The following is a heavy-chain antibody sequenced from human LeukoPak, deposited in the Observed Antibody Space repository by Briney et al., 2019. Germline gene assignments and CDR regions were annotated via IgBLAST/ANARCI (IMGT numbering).Heavy chain of an antibody. D-gene: IGHD6-13*01. CDR2: ISYDGSNK. Sequence: GGSLRLSCAASGFTLSSYGMHWVRQAPGKGLEWVAVISYDGSNKYYADSVKGRFTISRNNSKNTLYLQMNSLRAEDTAVYYCANESVAAAGTRFDPWGQGTLVTVSS. J-gene: IGHJ5*02. V-gene: IGHV3-30*18. CDR1: GFTLSSYG. CDR3: ANESVAAAGTRFDP.